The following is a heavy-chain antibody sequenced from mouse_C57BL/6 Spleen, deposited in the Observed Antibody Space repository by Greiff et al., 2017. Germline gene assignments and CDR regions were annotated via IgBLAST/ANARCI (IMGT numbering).Heavy chain of an antibody. CDR3: ARSSVQYYFDY. CDR1: GYTFTSYG. V-gene: IGHV1-81*01. Sequence: QVQLQQSGAELARPGASVKLSYKASGYTFTSYGISWVKQRTGQGLEWIGEIYPRSGNTYYNEKFKGKATLTADKSSSTAYMELRSLTSEDSAVYFCARSSVQYYFDYWGQGTTLTVSS. J-gene: IGHJ2*01. CDR2: IYPRSGNT. D-gene: IGHD1-1*01.